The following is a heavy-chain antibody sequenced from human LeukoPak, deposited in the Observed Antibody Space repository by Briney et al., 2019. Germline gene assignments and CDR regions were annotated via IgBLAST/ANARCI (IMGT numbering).Heavy chain of an antibody. V-gene: IGHV3-21*04. D-gene: IGHD3-22*01. CDR3: ARGHYYDSSGYYFPAAFDI. CDR2: ISGSSSYI. J-gene: IGHJ3*02. CDR1: GFTFSSYS. Sequence: GGSLRLSCAASGFTFSSYSVNWVRQAPGKGLEWVSSISGSSSYIDYADSVKGRFTISRDNAKNSLYLQMNSLRAEDTALYYCARGHYYDSSGYYFPAAFDIWGQGTMVTVSS.